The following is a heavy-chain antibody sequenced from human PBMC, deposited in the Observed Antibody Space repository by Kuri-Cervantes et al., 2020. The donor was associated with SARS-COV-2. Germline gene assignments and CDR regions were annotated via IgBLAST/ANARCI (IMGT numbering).Heavy chain of an antibody. CDR1: GGTFSSYA. J-gene: IGHJ3*02. V-gene: IGHV1-69*04. CDR3: ARALLRSLTNDAFDI. Sequence: SVKVSCKASGGTFSSYAISWVRQAPGQGLEWMGRIIPILGTANYAQKFQGRVTITADKSTSTAYMELSSLRTEDTAVYYCARALLRSLTNDAFDIWGQGTMVTVSS. CDR2: IIPILGTA.